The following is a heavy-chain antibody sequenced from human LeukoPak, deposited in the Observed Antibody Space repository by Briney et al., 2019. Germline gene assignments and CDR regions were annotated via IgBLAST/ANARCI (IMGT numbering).Heavy chain of an antibody. CDR3: ARGVVDTAMVTANYAHDY. D-gene: IGHD5-18*01. CDR1: GGSFSGYY. J-gene: IGHJ4*02. CDR2: INHSGST. Sequence: SETLSLTCAVYGGSFSGYYWSWIRQPPGKGLEWIGEINHSGSTNYNPSIKSRVTISVDTSKNQFSLKLSSVTAADTAVYYCARGVVDTAMVTANYAHDYWGQGTLVTVSS. V-gene: IGHV4-34*01.